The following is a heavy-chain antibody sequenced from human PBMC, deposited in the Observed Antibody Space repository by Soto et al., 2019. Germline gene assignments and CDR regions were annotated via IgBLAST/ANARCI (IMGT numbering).Heavy chain of an antibody. CDR2: ISYDGSNK. V-gene: IGHV3-30*18. CDR1: GFTFSSYG. D-gene: IGHD5-18*01. CDR3: AKVYRLWSNYYYGMDV. Sequence: GGSLRLSCAASGFTFSSYGMHWVRQAPGKGLEWVAVISYDGSNKYYADSVKGRFTISRDNSKNTLYLQMNSLRAEDTAVYYCAKVYRLWSNYYYGMDVWGQGTTVTVS. J-gene: IGHJ6*02.